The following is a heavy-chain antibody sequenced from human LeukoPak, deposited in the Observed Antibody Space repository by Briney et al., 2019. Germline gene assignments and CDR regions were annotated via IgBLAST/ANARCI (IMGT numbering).Heavy chain of an antibody. CDR3: AKGGGAQRGYSEFDY. D-gene: IGHD5-18*01. V-gene: IGHV4-39*01. CDR2: IYYSGST. CDR1: GGSISSSSYY. J-gene: IGHJ4*02. Sequence: SETLSLTCTVSGGSISSSSYYWGWIRQPPGKGLEWIGSIYYSGSTYYNPSLKSRVTISVDTSKNQFSLKLSSVTAADTAVYYCAKGGGAQRGYSEFDYWGQGTLVTVSS.